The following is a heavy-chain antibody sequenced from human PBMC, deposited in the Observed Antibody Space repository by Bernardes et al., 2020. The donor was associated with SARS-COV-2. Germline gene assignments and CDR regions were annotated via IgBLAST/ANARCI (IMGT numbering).Heavy chain of an antibody. CDR3: ARDSASVAATLHAYYYGMDV. CDR1: GFTFSSYA. Sequence: GGSLRLSCAASGFTFSSYAMHWVRQAPGKGLEWVAVISYDGSNKYYADSVKGRFTISRDNSKNTLYLQMNSLRAEDTAVYYCARDSASVAATLHAYYYGMDVWGQGTTVTVSS. V-gene: IGHV3-30-3*01. J-gene: IGHJ6*02. CDR2: ISYDGSNK. D-gene: IGHD2-15*01.